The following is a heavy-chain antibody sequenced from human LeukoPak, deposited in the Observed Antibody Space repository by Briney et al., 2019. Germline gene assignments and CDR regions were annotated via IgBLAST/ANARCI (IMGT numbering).Heavy chain of an antibody. V-gene: IGHV3-53*04. D-gene: IGHD2-2*01. Sequence: GGSLRLSCAASGFTVSSNYMSWVRQAPGKGLEWVSVIYSGGSTYYADSVKGRFTISRHNSKNTLYLQMSSLRAEDTAVYYCARAVVVVPAARRGYYFDYWGQGTLVTVSS. CDR3: ARAVVVVPAARRGYYFDY. CDR1: GFTVSSNY. CDR2: IYSGGST. J-gene: IGHJ4*02.